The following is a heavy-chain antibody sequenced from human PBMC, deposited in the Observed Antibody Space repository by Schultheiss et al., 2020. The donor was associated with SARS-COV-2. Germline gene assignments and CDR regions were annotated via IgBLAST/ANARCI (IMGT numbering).Heavy chain of an antibody. J-gene: IGHJ6*02. Sequence: GESLKISCAASGFTFSSYAMSWVRQAPGKGLEWVSAISGSGGSTYYADSVKGRFTISRDNSKNTLYLQMNSLRAEDTAVYYCARDYDILTGYYKWYYGMDVWGQGTTVTVSS. D-gene: IGHD3-9*01. V-gene: IGHV3-23*01. CDR2: ISGSGGST. CDR3: ARDYDILTGYYKWYYGMDV. CDR1: GFTFSSYA.